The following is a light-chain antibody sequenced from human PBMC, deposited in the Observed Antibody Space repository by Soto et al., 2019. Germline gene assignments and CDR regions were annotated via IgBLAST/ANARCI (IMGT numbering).Light chain of an antibody. CDR3: QQYNSFSLIT. Sequence: AIVMTQSPSSLSASVGYRVTITCQASQDISNYLNWYQQKPGKAPKILISDASILESGVPSRFSGTGSGTEFTLTISSLQPDDFATYFCQQYNSFSLITFGQGTRLEIK. CDR1: QDISNY. V-gene: IGKV1-13*02. J-gene: IGKJ5*01. CDR2: DAS.